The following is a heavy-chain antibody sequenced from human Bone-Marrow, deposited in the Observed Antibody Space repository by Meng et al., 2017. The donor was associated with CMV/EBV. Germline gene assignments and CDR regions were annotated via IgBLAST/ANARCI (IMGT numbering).Heavy chain of an antibody. CDR3: AREGGFLLYGLDV. J-gene: IGHJ6*02. CDR2: MNPNRGNT. Sequence: ASVKVSCKASGYTFSYYDIIWVRQASGQGLEWVGWMNPNRGNTAYAQKFQGRVTMTRDTSTSIAYMELTNLRSDDTAVYYCAREGGFLLYGLDVWGQGTTVTVSS. V-gene: IGHV1-8*01. CDR1: GYTFSYYD. D-gene: IGHD6-25*01.